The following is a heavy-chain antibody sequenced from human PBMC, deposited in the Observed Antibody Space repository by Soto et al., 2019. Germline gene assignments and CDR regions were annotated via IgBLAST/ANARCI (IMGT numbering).Heavy chain of an antibody. D-gene: IGHD3-10*02. J-gene: IGHJ6*02. CDR2: ISGSGGST. CDR1: GFTFSSYA. Sequence: PWGSLRLSCAASGFTFSSYAMSWVRQAPGKGLEWVSAISGSGGSTYYADSVKGRFTISRDNSKNTLYLQMNSLRAEDTAVYYCAKGDMFGATSDTYYGMDVWGQGTTVTVSS. V-gene: IGHV3-23*01. CDR3: AKGDMFGATSDTYYGMDV.